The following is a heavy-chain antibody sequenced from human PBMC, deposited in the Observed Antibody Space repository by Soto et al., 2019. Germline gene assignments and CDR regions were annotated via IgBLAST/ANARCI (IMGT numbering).Heavy chain of an antibody. CDR3: ARHSNRNYGLYYFDF. Sequence: PSETLSLTCTVSGGSVSSYYLGWIRQPPGKGLEWIGYIYYSGSTKYNPSLKSRVTMSVDTSNNQFSLKVSSVTAADTAVYYCARHSNRNYGLYYFDFWGLGALVTVSS. D-gene: IGHD4-4*01. CDR1: GGSVSSYY. V-gene: IGHV4-59*08. J-gene: IGHJ4*02. CDR2: IYYSGST.